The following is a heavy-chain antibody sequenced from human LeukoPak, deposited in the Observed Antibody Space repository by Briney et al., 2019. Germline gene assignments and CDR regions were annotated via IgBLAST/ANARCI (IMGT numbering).Heavy chain of an antibody. CDR1: GYTFTSYD. CDR3: ARDDSSGSLDY. Sequence: ASVKVSCKASGYTFTSYDINWVRQATGQGLEWMGWMNPNSGNTGYAQKFQGRVTMTRDTSTSTAYMELRSLRSDDTAVYYCARDDSSGSLDYWGQGTLVTVSS. J-gene: IGHJ4*02. D-gene: IGHD3-22*01. V-gene: IGHV1-8*01. CDR2: MNPNSGNT.